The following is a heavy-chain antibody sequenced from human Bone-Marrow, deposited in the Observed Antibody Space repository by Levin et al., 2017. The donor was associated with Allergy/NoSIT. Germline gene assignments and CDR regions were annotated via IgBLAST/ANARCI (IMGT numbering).Heavy chain of an antibody. CDR1: GFTFSSYA. CDR2: ISGSGGST. Sequence: GESLKISCAASGFTFSSYAMSWVRQAPGKGLEWVSSISGSGGSTYYADSVKGRFTISRDNSKNTLYLQMNSLRAEDTAVYYCAKSSQGVNWGIDYWGQGTLVTVSS. D-gene: IGHD7-27*01. J-gene: IGHJ4*02. V-gene: IGHV3-23*01. CDR3: AKSSQGVNWGIDY.